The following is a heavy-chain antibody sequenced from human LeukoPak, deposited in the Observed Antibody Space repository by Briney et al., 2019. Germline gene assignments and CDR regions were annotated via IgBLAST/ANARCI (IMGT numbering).Heavy chain of an antibody. J-gene: IGHJ4*02. Sequence: SQTLSLTCTVSGGSISSGSYYWGWIRQPPGKGLEWIGSIYYSGSTYYNPSLKSRVTISVDTSKNQFSLKLSSVTAADTAVYYCARGHSGYDTYWGQGTLVTVSS. D-gene: IGHD5-12*01. CDR1: GGSISSGSYY. V-gene: IGHV4-39*07. CDR3: ARGHSGYDTY. CDR2: IYYSGST.